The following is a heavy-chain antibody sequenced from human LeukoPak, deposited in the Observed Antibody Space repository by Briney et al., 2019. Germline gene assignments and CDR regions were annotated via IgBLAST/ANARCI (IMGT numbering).Heavy chain of an antibody. CDR2: ISTYNGNT. J-gene: IGHJ4*02. CDR3: ARGDDYGDYWGLY. V-gene: IGHV1-18*01. CDR1: GYTFTKYG. D-gene: IGHD4-17*01. Sequence: ASVKVTCKASGYTFTKYGITWVRQAPGQGLEWMGWISTYNGNTNYAQKLQGRVTMTTDTSTSTAYMELRSLISDDAAVYYCARGDDYGDYWGLYWGQGTLVTVSS.